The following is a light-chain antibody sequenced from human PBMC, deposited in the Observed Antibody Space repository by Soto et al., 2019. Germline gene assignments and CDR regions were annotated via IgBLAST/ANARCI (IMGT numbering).Light chain of an antibody. V-gene: IGLV2-14*03. CDR3: SSYTSSSTYV. CDR1: SSDVGGYNY. J-gene: IGLJ1*01. CDR2: DVS. Sequence: QSALTQPASVSWAPGQSIAISCTGTSSDVGGYNYVSWYQHHPGKAPKLMVYDVSNRPSGVSNRFSGSKSGNTASLTISGLQAEDEADYYCSSYTSSSTYVFGTGTKVTVL.